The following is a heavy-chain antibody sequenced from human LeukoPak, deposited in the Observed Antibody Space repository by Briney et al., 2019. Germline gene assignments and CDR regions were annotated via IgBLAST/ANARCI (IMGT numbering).Heavy chain of an antibody. CDR3: ARAPGMAAIGAFDI. Sequence: GASVTVSCKASGGTFTSYTISWVRQAPGQGLEWMGRIIPILGIANYAQKFQGRVTITADKSTSTAYMELSSLKSEDTAVYYCARAPGMAAIGAFDIWGQGTMVTVSS. V-gene: IGHV1-69*02. D-gene: IGHD6-25*01. J-gene: IGHJ3*02. CDR1: GGTFTSYT. CDR2: IIPILGIA.